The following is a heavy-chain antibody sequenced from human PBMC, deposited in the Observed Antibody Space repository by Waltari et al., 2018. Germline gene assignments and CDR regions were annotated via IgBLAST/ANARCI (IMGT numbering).Heavy chain of an antibody. D-gene: IGHD2-2*01. Sequence: EVQLVESGGGLVKPGGSLRLSCAASGFNFSRHSMNWVRQAPGKGLEWVSSISSISPYKYYADSVRGRFTISRDNARNSLYLQLNSLRAEDTAVYYCVSPALPGAHYYYYYGMDFWGQGTTVTVSS. CDR1: GFNFSRHS. CDR3: VSPALPGAHYYYYYGMDF. V-gene: IGHV3-21*01. CDR2: ISSISPYK. J-gene: IGHJ6*02.